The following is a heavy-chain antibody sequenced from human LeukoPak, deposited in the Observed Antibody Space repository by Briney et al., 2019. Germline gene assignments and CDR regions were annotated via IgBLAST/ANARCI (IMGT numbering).Heavy chain of an antibody. CDR2: ISYSGNA. V-gene: IGHV4-59*08. D-gene: IGHD4-17*01. Sequence: SETLSLTCAVSGGSINNYYWSWIRQPPGKGLEWIGYISYSGNANYNASLRSRATISVDTSKNQFSLNLNSVTAADTAMYYCARHEGMTTYDYWGRGTLVTVSS. CDR1: GGSINNYY. J-gene: IGHJ4*02. CDR3: ARHEGMTTYDY.